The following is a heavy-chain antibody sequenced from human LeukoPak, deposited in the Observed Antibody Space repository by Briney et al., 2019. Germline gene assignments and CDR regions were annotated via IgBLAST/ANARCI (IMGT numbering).Heavy chain of an antibody. D-gene: IGHD3-10*01. CDR1: GFTFSSYA. Sequence: GGSLRLSCAASGFTFSSYAMSWVRQAPGKGLEWVSLIRGNGGNTYYADSVKGRFTISRDNSMNTLYLQMNRLRAEDTAVYYCAKDAMVRGVTWGQGTLVTVSS. J-gene: IGHJ4*02. CDR3: AKDAMVRGVT. CDR2: IRGNGGNT. V-gene: IGHV3-23*01.